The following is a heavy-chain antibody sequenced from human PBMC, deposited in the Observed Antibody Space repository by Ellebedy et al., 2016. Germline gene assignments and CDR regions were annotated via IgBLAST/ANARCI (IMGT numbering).Heavy chain of an antibody. D-gene: IGHD2-2*01. J-gene: IGHJ6*02. CDR3: ASGPMVPAAQYYYYYGMDV. CDR2: FDPEDGET. CDR1: GYTLTELS. V-gene: IGHV1-24*01. Sequence: ASVKVSCXVSGYTLTELSMHWVRQAPGKGLEWMGGFDPEDGETIYAQKFQGRVTMTEDTSTDTAYMELSSLRSEDTAVYYCASGPMVPAAQYYYYYGMDVWGQGTTVTVSS.